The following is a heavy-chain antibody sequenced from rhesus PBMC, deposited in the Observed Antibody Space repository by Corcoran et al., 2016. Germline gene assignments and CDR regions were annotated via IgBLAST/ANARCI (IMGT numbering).Heavy chain of an antibody. CDR3: ARGSSGWYEGFDY. D-gene: IGHD6-31*01. Sequence: QVQLQESGPGLVKPSETLSLTCAVSGGSISSNYWSWIRQPPGKGLEWIGRISGSGGSTNYNPSLKSRVTLSVDTSKNQLSLKLSSVTTADTAVYYCARGSSGWYEGFDYWGQGVLVTVSS. CDR2: ISGSGGST. V-gene: IGHV4-173*01. CDR1: GGSISSNY. J-gene: IGHJ4*01.